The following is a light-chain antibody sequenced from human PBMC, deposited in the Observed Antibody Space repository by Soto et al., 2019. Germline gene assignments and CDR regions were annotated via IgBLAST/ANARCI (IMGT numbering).Light chain of an antibody. CDR1: ESISRH. CDR3: QQRYTTLSIT. J-gene: IGKJ5*01. Sequence: DIQMTQSPSSLSASVGDRVTITCRASESISRHLNWYQQKPGKAPKLLIYAASSLQDGVPSRFRGGGSGTYFTLTITNLQPEEFATYYCQQRYTTLSITFDKVTRMEIK. V-gene: IGKV1-39*01. CDR2: AAS.